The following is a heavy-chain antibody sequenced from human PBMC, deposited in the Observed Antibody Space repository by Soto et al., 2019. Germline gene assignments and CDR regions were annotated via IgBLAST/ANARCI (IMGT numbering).Heavy chain of an antibody. CDR2: IIPVLATT. J-gene: IGHJ5*02. Sequence: SVKVACKASAGTFPHYALSWVRQAPGQGIEWIGGIIPVLATTTYAQKFQGRVSIIADESTNTVYMELSSLRYEDTAVYYCAFNWGDSLKNLLYPRGQGTPVPVSA. CDR1: AGTFPHYA. CDR3: AFNWGDSLKNLLYP. V-gene: IGHV1-69*13. D-gene: IGHD7-27*01.